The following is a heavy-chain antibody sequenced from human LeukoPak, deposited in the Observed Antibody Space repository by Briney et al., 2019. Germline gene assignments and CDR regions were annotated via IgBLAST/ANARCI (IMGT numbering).Heavy chain of an antibody. Sequence: GGSLRLSCAASGFTFSSYSMNWVRQAPGKGLEWVSVIYSGGSTYYADSVKGRFTISRDNSKNTLYLQMNSLRAEDTAVYYCARDYNYYDSSGYYPYWGQGTLVTVSS. CDR1: GFTFSSYS. J-gene: IGHJ4*02. D-gene: IGHD3-22*01. CDR2: IYSGGST. V-gene: IGHV3-66*01. CDR3: ARDYNYYDSSGYYPY.